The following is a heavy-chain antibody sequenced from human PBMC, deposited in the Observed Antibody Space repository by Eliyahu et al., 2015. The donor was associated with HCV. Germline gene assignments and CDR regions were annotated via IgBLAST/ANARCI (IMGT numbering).Heavy chain of an antibody. CDR1: GDSISEXXYF. V-gene: IGHV4-39*07. CDR3: ARDPSGDSPLF. CDR2: IHYTGTV. Sequence: QVQESGPGLVKPSEXVTLTXSXSGDSISEXXYFWGXSRXPPGKGLEWIGSIHYTGTVFYSPSLESRVTLSVDTSKNQISLRVTSVTAADTAVYYCARDPSGDSPLFWGQGTLVTVSS. J-gene: IGHJ4*02. D-gene: IGHD1-14*01.